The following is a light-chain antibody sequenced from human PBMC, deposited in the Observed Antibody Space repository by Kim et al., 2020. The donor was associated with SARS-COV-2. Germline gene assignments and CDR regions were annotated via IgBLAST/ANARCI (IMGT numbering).Light chain of an antibody. Sequence: ASVGDRVTITCRASQSINSWLAWYQQKPGKAPNLLIYQASSLQSGVPSRFSGSGSGTEFTLTISSLQPDDFATYYCRQYNSYSPTFGQGTKVDIK. J-gene: IGKJ1*01. CDR1: QSINSW. CDR3: RQYNSYSPT. CDR2: QAS. V-gene: IGKV1-5*03.